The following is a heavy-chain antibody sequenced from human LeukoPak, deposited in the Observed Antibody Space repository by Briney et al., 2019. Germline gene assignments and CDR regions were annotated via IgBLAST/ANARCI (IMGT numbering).Heavy chain of an antibody. CDR2: ISGSGGST. D-gene: IGHD6-19*01. V-gene: IGHV3-23*01. CDR3: AKGRQWLVYFDY. J-gene: IGHJ4*02. Sequence: GGSLRLSCAASGFSFSTYGMSWVRQAPGKGLEWVSGISGSGGSTHYADSVRGRFTISRDNSKNTLYLQMNSLRAEDTAVYYCAKGRQWLVYFDYWGQGTLVTVSS. CDR1: GFSFSTYG.